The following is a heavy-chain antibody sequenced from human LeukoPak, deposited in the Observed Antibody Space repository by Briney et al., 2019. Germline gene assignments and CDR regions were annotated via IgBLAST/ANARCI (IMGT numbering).Heavy chain of an antibody. D-gene: IGHD4-17*01. J-gene: IGHJ6*03. CDR2: INWNGGST. CDR3: ARATGSRLDYYYYYMDV. V-gene: IGHV3-20*04. Sequence: GGSLRLSCAASGFTFDDYGMSWVRQAPGKGLEWVSGINWNGGSTGYADSVKGRFTISRDNAKNSLYLQMNSLRAEDTAVYYCARATGSRLDYYYYYMDVWGKGTTVTVSS. CDR1: GFTFDDYG.